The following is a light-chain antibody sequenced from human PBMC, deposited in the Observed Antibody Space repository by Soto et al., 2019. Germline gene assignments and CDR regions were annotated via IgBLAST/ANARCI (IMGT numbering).Light chain of an antibody. J-gene: IGLJ1*01. CDR3: CSYAGTVAYV. V-gene: IGLV2-23*02. CDR2: EVN. CDR1: GSDVGAYNL. Sequence: QSALTQPASVSGSPGQSITISCAGTGSDVGAYNLVPWYQQHPGKAPKPIICEVNTRPSGISNRFSGSKSGDTASLTISGLQAEDEADYFCCSYAGTVAYVFGTGTKVTVL.